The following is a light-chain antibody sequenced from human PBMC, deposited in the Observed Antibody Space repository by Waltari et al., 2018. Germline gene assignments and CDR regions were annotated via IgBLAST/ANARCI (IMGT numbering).Light chain of an antibody. V-gene: IGKV3D-15*01. J-gene: IGKJ2*01. Sequence: EIMMTQPPHTLSVSPGERAILSCRASQDISSNLAWYQQKPGQAPRLLIFGVSTRATGIPARFSGSGSGTEFTLTISSLESEDFGIYYCQQYNNWPPEMYTFGQGTKLEI. CDR2: GVS. CDR1: QDISSN. CDR3: QQYNNWPPEMYT.